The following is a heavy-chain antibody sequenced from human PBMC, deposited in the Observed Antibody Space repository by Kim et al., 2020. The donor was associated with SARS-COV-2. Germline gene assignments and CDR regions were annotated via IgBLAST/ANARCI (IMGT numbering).Heavy chain of an antibody. J-gene: IGHJ6*01. Sequence: GESLKISCKGSGYSFTSYWIGWVRQMPGKGLEWMGIIYPGDSDTRYSPSFQGQVTISSDKSIRTAYLQWSSLKASDTAMYYCARHRVAQWLNDYYYYGMDVWGRGSEVT. V-gene: IGHV5-51*01. CDR3: ARHRVAQWLNDYYYYGMDV. CDR2: IYPGDSDT. CDR1: GYSFTSYW. D-gene: IGHD6-19*01.